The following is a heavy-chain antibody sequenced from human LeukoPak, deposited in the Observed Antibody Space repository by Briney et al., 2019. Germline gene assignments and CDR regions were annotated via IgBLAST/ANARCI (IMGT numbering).Heavy chain of an antibody. Sequence: SETLSLTCTVSGGSISSYYWSWIRQPPGKGLEWIGYIYYSGSTYYNPSLKSRVTISVDTSKNQFSLKLSSVTAADTAVYYCARDASPSIYGEGNWFDPWGQGTLVTVSS. CDR3: ARDASPSIYGEGNWFDP. V-gene: IGHV4-59*12. CDR1: GGSISSYY. D-gene: IGHD4-17*01. J-gene: IGHJ5*02. CDR2: IYYSGST.